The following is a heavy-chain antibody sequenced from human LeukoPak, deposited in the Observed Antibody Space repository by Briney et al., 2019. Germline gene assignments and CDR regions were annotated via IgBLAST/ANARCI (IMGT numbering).Heavy chain of an antibody. J-gene: IGHJ4*02. CDR1: GGSFSGYY. CDR2: INHSGST. CDR3: SSYPYDSSGGLFDY. D-gene: IGHD3-22*01. V-gene: IGHV4-34*01. Sequence: SETLSLTCAVYGGSFSGYYWSWIRQPPGKGLEWIGEINHSGSTNYNPSLKSRVTISVDTSKNQFSLKLSSVTAADTAVYYCSSYPYDSSGGLFDYWGQGTLVTVSS.